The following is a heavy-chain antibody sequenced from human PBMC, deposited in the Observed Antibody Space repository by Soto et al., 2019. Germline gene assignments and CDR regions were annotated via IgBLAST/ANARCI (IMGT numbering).Heavy chain of an antibody. CDR2: IYTSGST. D-gene: IGHD3-10*02. CDR1: GGSISSYY. J-gene: IGHJ5*02. CDR3: ARGGPVYARNWFDP. Sequence: PSETLSLTCTVSGGSISSYYWSWIRQPAGKGLEWIGRIYTSGSTNYNPSLKSRVTMSVDTSKNQFSLKLSSVTAADTAVYYCARGGPVYARNWFDPWGQGTLVTVSS. V-gene: IGHV4-4*07.